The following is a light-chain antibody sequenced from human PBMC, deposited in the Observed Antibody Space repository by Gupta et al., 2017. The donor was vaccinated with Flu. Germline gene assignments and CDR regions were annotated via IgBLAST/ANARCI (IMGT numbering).Light chain of an antibody. V-gene: IGKV4-1*01. CDR3: QQDDSTPFT. J-gene: IGKJ2*01. CDR1: QSVLYSSNNKNY. CDR2: WAS. Sequence: DIVMTQSPDSLAVSLGERATINCKSSQSVLYSSNNKNYLAWYQQKPGQPPKLLIYWASTRESGVPDRFSGSGSGTXFSLTIXSLQAEDVAVYYCQQDDSTPFTFGXGTKVDIK.